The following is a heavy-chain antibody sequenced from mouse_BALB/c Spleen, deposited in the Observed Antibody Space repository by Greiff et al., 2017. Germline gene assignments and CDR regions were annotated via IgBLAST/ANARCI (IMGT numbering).Heavy chain of an antibody. D-gene: IGHD2-2*01. CDR2: ISSGGSYT. CDR1: GFTFSSYA. V-gene: IGHV5-9-4*01. J-gene: IGHJ2*01. CDR3: ARYGYDEGGYFDY. Sequence: EVQLVESGGGLVKPGGSLKLSCAASGFTFSSYAMSWVRQSPEKRLEWVAEISSGGSYTYYPDTVTGRFTISRDNAKNTLYLEMSSLRSEDTAMYYCARYGYDEGGYFDYWGQGTTLTVSS.